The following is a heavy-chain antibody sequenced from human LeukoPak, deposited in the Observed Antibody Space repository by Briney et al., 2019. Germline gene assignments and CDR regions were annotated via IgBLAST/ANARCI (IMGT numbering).Heavy chain of an antibody. CDR1: GGSISSYY. CDR2: IYYSGST. V-gene: IGHV4-59*01. Sequence: SETLSLTCTVSGGSISSYYWSWIRQPPGKGLEWIGYIYYSGSTNYNPSLKSRVTISVDTSKNQFSLKLSSVTAEDTAVYYCATAGQIDYGDYEDYWGQGTLVTVSS. J-gene: IGHJ4*02. CDR3: ATAGQIDYGDYEDY. D-gene: IGHD4-17*01.